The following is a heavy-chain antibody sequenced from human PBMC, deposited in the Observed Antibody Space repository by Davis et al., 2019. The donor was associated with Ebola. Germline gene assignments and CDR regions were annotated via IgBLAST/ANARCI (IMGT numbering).Heavy chain of an antibody. D-gene: IGHD3-10*01. J-gene: IGHJ4*02. Sequence: ASVKVSCKASGYTFTDYYMNWVRQAPGQGLEWMGIIAPSGDFTRFAPKFQGRITLTTDTSTNTVYMELTSLKSEDTAVYYCARALDRLMDFDYWGQGTLVTVSS. CDR1: GYTFTDYY. CDR3: ARALDRLMDFDY. V-gene: IGHV1-46*01. CDR2: IAPSGDFT.